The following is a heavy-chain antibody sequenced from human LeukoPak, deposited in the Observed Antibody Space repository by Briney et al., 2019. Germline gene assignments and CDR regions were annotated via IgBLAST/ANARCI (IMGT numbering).Heavy chain of an antibody. D-gene: IGHD2-2*01. V-gene: IGHV3-30*03. J-gene: IGHJ4*02. CDR1: GFTFSSYG. CDR2: ISYDGSNK. Sequence: PGRSLRLSCAASGFTFSSYGMHWVRQAPGKGLEWVAVISYDGSNKYYADSVKGRFTISRDNSKNTLYLQMNSLRAEDTAVYYCARVGYCSSTSCFNFDYWGQGTLVTVSS. CDR3: ARVGYCSSTSCFNFDY.